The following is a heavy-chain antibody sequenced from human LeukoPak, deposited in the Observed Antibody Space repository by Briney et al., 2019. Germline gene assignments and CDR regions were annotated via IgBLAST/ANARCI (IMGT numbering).Heavy chain of an antibody. Sequence: GASLRLSCAASGFPFSSYGMHWVRQAPGKGLEWVAVIWNYGSKKIYADSVKGRFTVSRDNHKNVVFLQMNTLRVDDTAVYYCAKDRNIVIIPAAIEGFDYWGLGTLVTVSS. V-gene: IGHV3-33*06. J-gene: IGHJ4*02. D-gene: IGHD2-2*01. CDR2: IWNYGSKK. CDR1: GFPFSSYG. CDR3: AKDRNIVIIPAAIEGFDY.